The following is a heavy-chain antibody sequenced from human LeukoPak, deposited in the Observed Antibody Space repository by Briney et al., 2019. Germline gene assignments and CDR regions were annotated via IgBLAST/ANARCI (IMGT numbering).Heavy chain of an antibody. CDR1: GFTFSSYS. CDR3: ASRAHYYDSSGYPPLT. Sequence: PGGSLRLSCAASGFTFSSYSMNWVRQAPGKGLEWVSSISSSSSYIYYADPVKGRFTISRDNAKNSLYLQMNSLRAEDTAVYYCASRAHYYDSSGYPPLTGGQGTLVTVSA. CDR2: ISSSSSYI. D-gene: IGHD3-22*01. J-gene: IGHJ4*02. V-gene: IGHV3-21*01.